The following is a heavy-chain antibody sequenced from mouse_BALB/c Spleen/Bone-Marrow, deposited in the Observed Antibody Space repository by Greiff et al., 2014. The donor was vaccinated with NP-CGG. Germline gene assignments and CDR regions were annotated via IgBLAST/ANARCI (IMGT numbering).Heavy chain of an antibody. D-gene: IGHD2-2*01. CDR3: ARGYDGFAY. Sequence: EVKVEESGAELVKPGASVKLSCTASGFNIKDTYMHWVKQRPEQGLEWIGRIDPANGNTKYDPKFQGKATITADTSSNTAYLQLSSLTSEDTAVYYCARGYDGFAYWGQGTLVTVSA. J-gene: IGHJ3*01. CDR1: GFNIKDTY. V-gene: IGHV14-3*02. CDR2: IDPANGNT.